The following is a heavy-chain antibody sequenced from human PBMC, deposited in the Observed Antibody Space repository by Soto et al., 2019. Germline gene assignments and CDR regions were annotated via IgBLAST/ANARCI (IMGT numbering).Heavy chain of an antibody. CDR1: GYTFTSYA. J-gene: IGHJ4*02. D-gene: IGHD2-15*01. CDR2: INAGNGNT. Sequence: QVQLVQSGAEVKKPGASVKVSCKASGYTFTSYAMQWVRQAPGQRLEWMGWINAGNGNTKYSQKFPGTVTITRDTSASTAYMELSSLRSEDTAVYYCARAPGGPDGPGDYWGQGTLVTVSS. V-gene: IGHV1-3*01. CDR3: ARAPGGPDGPGDY.